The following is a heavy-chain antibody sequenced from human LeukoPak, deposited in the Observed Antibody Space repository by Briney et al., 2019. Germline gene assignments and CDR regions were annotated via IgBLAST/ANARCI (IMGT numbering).Heavy chain of an antibody. CDR1: GSTFSSHG. J-gene: IGHJ4*02. D-gene: IGHD6-13*01. Sequence: GGSLRLSCAASGSTFSSHGMNWVRQAPGKGLEWVALIWYDGSKEYYADSVKGRFTISRDNSKNMLYLQMNSLRAADTAVYYCARLRGSSLDYWGQGTLVTVSS. V-gene: IGHV3-33*01. CDR2: IWYDGSKE. CDR3: ARLRGSSLDY.